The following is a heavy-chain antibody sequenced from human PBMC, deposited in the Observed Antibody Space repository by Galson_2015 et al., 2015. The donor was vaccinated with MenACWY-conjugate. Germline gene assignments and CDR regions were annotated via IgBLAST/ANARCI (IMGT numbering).Heavy chain of an antibody. CDR3: AGRNSSGGWGDFDY. D-gene: IGHD2-15*01. J-gene: IGHJ4*02. CDR1: GYTSTTDS. V-gene: IGHV1-46*01. CDR2: INPSSGTT. Sequence: SVKVSCKASGYTSTTDSIHWVRQAPGQGLEWTGRINPSSGTTTYAQKFQGRVTMTRDTSYMELYSLRSEDTAVYYCAGRNSSGGWGDFDYWGQGTLVTVSS.